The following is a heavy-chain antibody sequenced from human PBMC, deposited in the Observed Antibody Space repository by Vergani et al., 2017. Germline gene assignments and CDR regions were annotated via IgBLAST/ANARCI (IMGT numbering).Heavy chain of an antibody. D-gene: IGHD6-19*01. CDR3: ARASSGQWRVPGAFDI. CDR2: IWYDGSNK. Sequence: QVQLVESGGGVVQPGRSLRLSCAASGFTFSSYGMHWVRQAPGKGLEWVAVIWYDGSNKYYADSVKGRFTISRDNSKNTLYLQMNSLRAEDTAVYYCARASSGQWRVPGAFDIWGQGTMVTVSS. CDR1: GFTFSSYG. J-gene: IGHJ3*02. V-gene: IGHV3-33*01.